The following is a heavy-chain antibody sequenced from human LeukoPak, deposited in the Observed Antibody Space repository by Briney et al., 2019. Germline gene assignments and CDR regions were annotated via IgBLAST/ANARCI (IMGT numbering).Heavy chain of an antibody. Sequence: GASVKVSCKASGYTFTSYDINWVRQATGQGLEWMGWMNPNSGNTGYAQKFQGRVTMTRNTSISTAYMELSSLRSEDTAVYYCARSTEVRMYYDILTGYLTNWFDPWGQGTLVTVSS. D-gene: IGHD3-9*01. CDR3: ARSTEVRMYYDILTGYLTNWFDP. CDR1: GYTFTSYD. J-gene: IGHJ5*02. CDR2: MNPNSGNT. V-gene: IGHV1-8*01.